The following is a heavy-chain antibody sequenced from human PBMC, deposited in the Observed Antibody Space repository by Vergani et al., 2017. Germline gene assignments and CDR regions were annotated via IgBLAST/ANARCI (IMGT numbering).Heavy chain of an antibody. Sequence: VQLQQWGAGLLKPSETLSLTCAVYGGSFSGYYWSWIRQPPGKGLEWIGEINHSGSTNYNPSLKSRVTISVDTSKNQFALKLSSVTAADTAVYYCARVRSVTMVRGLFHTPYYYYMDVWGKGTTVTVSS. J-gene: IGHJ6*03. CDR3: ARVRSVTMVRGLFHTPYYYYMDV. CDR1: GGSFSGYY. V-gene: IGHV4-34*01. D-gene: IGHD3-10*01. CDR2: INHSGST.